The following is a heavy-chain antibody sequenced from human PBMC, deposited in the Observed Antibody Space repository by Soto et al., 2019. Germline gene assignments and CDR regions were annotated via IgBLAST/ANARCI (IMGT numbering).Heavy chain of an antibody. Sequence: EVQLVESGGALIQPGGSLRLSCGASGLSVSDNYMGWVRQAPGRGLEWVSVMYAGGATHYADSVKGQFTISRDKSENTVYLQMNSLRDEDTGLYSWVPRIPSWVFDYWRLGTLVTVSS. D-gene: IGHD2-21*01. CDR3: VPRIPSWVFDY. J-gene: IGHJ4*01. CDR1: GLSVSDNY. V-gene: IGHV3-53*01. CDR2: MYAGGAT.